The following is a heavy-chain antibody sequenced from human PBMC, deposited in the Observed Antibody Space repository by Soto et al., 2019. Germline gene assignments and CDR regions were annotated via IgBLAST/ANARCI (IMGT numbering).Heavy chain of an antibody. Sequence: QVLLVQSGAEVKKPGASVKVSRKASGYTFSNYGIGWVRQAPGQGLEWMGWISAYSGNTDYARNLQGRVTMTTDTSTSTAYMELRSLGSHDTAVYYCARVNGYCTSTSCFDYWGRGTLVTVSS. J-gene: IGHJ4*02. CDR2: ISAYSGNT. CDR3: ARVNGYCTSTSCFDY. V-gene: IGHV1-18*01. D-gene: IGHD2-2*03. CDR1: GYTFSNYG.